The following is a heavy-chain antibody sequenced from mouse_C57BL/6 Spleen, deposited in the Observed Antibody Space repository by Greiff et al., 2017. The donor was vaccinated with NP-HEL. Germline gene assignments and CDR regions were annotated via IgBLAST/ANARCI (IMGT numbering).Heavy chain of an antibody. CDR2: IYPGSGNT. Sequence: VQLQQSGPELVKPGASVKISCKASGYSFTSYYIHWVKQRPGQGLEWIGWIYPGSGNTKYNEKFKGKATLTADTSSSTAYMQLSSLTSEDSSVYYCARSPAQAPHYYAMDYWGQGTSVTVSS. CDR3: ARSPAQAPHYYAMDY. D-gene: IGHD3-2*02. V-gene: IGHV1-66*01. CDR1: GYSFTSYY. J-gene: IGHJ4*01.